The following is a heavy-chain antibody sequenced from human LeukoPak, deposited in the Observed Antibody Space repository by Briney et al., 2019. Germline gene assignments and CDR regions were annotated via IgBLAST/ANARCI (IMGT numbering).Heavy chain of an antibody. J-gene: IGHJ4*02. V-gene: IGHV1-69*04. CDR1: GGTFSSYA. CDR3: ARAPDTAMVHFDY. D-gene: IGHD5-18*01. Sequence: GASVKVSCKASGGTFSSYATSWVRQAPGQGLEWMGRIIPILGIANYAQKFQGRVTITADKSTSTAYMELSSLRSEDTAVYYCARAPDTAMVHFDYWGQGTLVTVSS. CDR2: IIPILGIA.